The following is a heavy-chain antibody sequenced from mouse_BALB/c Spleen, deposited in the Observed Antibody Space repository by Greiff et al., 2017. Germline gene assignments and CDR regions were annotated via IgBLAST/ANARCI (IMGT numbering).Heavy chain of an antibody. J-gene: IGHJ4*01. V-gene: IGHV1-5*01. CDR1: GYTFTSYW. CDR2: IYPGNSDP. CDR3: TRSDYYGSSYYAMDY. Sequence: EVQVVESGTVLARPGASVKMSCKASGYTFTSYWMHWVKQRPGQGLEWIGAIYPGNSDPSYNQKFTGKAKLTADKSSSTAYMQLSSLTSEDSAVYYCTRSDYYGSSYYAMDYWGQGTSVTVSS. D-gene: IGHD1-1*01.